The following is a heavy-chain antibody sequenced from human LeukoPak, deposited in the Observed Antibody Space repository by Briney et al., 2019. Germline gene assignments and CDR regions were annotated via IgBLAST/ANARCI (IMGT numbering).Heavy chain of an antibody. CDR1: GFTFRDYG. J-gene: IGHJ5*02. Sequence: QPGRSLRLSCVASGFTFRDYGMHWVRQAPGKGLEWVAVIWFDGSNKHHADSVNGRFTISRDNSKNTLFLQMNSLRVEDTAVYYCARCGTMSDTWSQKPYNWLDPWGQGTLVTVSS. V-gene: IGHV3-33*01. D-gene: IGHD1-26*01. CDR2: IWFDGSNK. CDR3: ARCGTMSDTWSQKPYNWLDP.